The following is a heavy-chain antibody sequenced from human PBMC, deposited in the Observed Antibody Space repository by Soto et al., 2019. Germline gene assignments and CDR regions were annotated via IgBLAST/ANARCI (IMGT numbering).Heavy chain of an antibody. Sequence: PGGSLRLSCAVSGFTFNDCAMSWVRQAPGKGLEWASTISGSLGSAYYAASVEGRFTISGDNSNNTLYLQMNSLRVEDTATYYCAKDSRLPGFGLLIHAFDIWGHGTMVTVSS. D-gene: IGHD3-3*01. CDR2: ISGSLGSA. CDR3: AKDSRLPGFGLLIHAFDI. J-gene: IGHJ3*02. V-gene: IGHV3-23*01. CDR1: GFTFNDCA.